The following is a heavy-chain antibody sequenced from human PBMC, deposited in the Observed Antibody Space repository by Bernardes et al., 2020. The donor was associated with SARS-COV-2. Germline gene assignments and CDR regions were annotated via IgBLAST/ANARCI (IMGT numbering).Heavy chain of an antibody. Sequence: SETLSLICTVSGDSSKYYYWSWVRQTPGKGLEWIGCIYSSGTTTYNPSLKSRVTISIDTSQNQFSLKLTSVTAADTAIYYCARHGKYCTNGVCQTYYYYALDVWGQGTTVTVSS. CDR1: GDSSKYYY. CDR3: ARHGKYCTNGVCQTYYYYALDV. V-gene: IGHV4-59*08. D-gene: IGHD2-8*01. J-gene: IGHJ6*02. CDR2: IYSSGTT.